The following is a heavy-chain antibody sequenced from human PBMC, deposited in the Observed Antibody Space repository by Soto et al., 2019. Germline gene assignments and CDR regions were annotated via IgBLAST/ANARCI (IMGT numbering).Heavy chain of an antibody. CDR3: ARDQNPSGSYQGIFDY. V-gene: IGHV3-30-3*01. Sequence: QVQLVESRGGVVQPGRSLRLSCGASGFTFSNYAMHWVRQAPGKGLEWVAVISSDGTNKYYADSVKGRFTISRDNSKNTLYLPMNRLRAEDTAVYYCARDQNPSGSYQGIFDYWGQGILVTVSS. J-gene: IGHJ4*02. CDR1: GFTFSNYA. D-gene: IGHD1-26*01. CDR2: ISSDGTNK.